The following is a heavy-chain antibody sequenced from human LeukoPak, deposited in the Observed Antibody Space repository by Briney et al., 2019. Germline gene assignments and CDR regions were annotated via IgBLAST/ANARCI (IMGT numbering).Heavy chain of an antibody. CDR3: ARETEKQWQY. D-gene: IGHD6-19*01. J-gene: IGHJ3*01. CDR1: GGSFSGYF. CDR2: IFHSGYT. Sequence: SETLSLTCAVYGGSFSGYFWGWIRQHPGKGLEFIASIFHSGYTYYDPSLKSRVTISVDTSKNQFSLRLSSVTAADTAVYYCARETEKQWQYWGQGTMVTVSS. V-gene: IGHV4-38-2*02.